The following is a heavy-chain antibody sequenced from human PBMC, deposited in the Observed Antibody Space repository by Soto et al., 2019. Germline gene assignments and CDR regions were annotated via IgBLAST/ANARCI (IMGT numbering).Heavy chain of an antibody. J-gene: IGHJ3*02. V-gene: IGHV4-34*01. D-gene: IGHD6-19*01. CDR2: IKHSGSS. CDR3: ARGGSSDWQVALDI. Sequence: QVQQQPWGAGLLKPSETLSLTCAVYAGSFSHYYWNWIRQSPGKGLEWIGKIKHSGSSHYNPSLMSRVSISVDMSKNQFSLRLTSVTAADTAVYYCARGGSSDWQVALDIWGQGTMVTVSS. CDR1: AGSFSHYY.